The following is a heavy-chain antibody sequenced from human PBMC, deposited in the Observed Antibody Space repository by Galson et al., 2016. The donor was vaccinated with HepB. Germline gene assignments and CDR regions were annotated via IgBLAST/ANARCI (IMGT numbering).Heavy chain of an antibody. V-gene: IGHV5-51*01. D-gene: IGHD2-21*01. Sequence: SGAEVKKPGESLKISCKGSGYIFTTYWIGWVRQMPGKGLEWMGIIYPRDSDTRYSPSFQGHVTLSADKSISTAYLQWSSLKASDTAMYYCARGIGRIPLGMDVWGQGTTVTVSS. J-gene: IGHJ6*02. CDR2: IYPRDSDT. CDR1: GYIFTTYW. CDR3: ARGIGRIPLGMDV.